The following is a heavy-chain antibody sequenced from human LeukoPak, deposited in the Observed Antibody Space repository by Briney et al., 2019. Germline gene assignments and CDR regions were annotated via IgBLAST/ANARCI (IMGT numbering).Heavy chain of an antibody. Sequence: GGSLRLSCAASGFTFSTYWVHWVRQAPGKGLVWVSRINTARSSTYYADSVKGRFTISRDNSKNTLYLQMNSLRVEDTAVYYCARDSSMLRGPLVIYYFDFWGQGTLVTVSS. V-gene: IGHV3-74*01. CDR2: INTARSST. CDR3: ARDSSMLRGPLVIYYFDF. D-gene: IGHD3-10*01. J-gene: IGHJ4*02. CDR1: GFTFSTYW.